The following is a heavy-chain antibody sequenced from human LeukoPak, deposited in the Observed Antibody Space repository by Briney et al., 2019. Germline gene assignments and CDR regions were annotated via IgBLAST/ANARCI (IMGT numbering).Heavy chain of an antibody. CDR2: ISSSSSYI. D-gene: IGHD2-15*01. V-gene: IGHV3-21*01. CDR3: ARPLLSYGRVGY. J-gene: IGHJ4*02. CDR1: GFTFSSYS. Sequence: GGSLRLSCAASGFTFSSYSMNWVRQAPGKGLEWVSSISSSSSYIYYADSVKGRFAISRDNAKNSLYLQMNSLRAEDTAAYYCARPLLSYGRVGYWGQGTLVTVSS.